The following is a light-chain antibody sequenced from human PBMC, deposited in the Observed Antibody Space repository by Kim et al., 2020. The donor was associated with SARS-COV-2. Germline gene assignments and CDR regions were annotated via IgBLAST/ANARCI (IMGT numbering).Light chain of an antibody. CDR1: QTINNH. V-gene: IGKV1-9*01. CDR2: GVS. CDR3: QHHYGYPLT. J-gene: IGKJ5*01. Sequence: DIQLTQSLSSLSASVGDRVTITCRASQTINNHFAWYQQEPGKAPKLLVNGVSGFRSGVPPRFSGSGSGTDFTLTISSLQPDDSGTYYCQHHYGYPLTFGQGTRLDIK.